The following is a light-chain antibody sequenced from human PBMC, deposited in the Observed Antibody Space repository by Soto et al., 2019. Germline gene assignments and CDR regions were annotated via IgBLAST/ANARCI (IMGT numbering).Light chain of an antibody. CDR3: SSYTNTRTLEV. CDR1: SSYVGGYEY. CDR2: EVS. J-gene: IGLJ3*02. Sequence: QSVLTQPASVSASPGQSIAISCTGTSSYVGGYEYVSWYQQHPNKAPKLIIYEVSRRPPGVSNRFSGSKYGNTASLTISGLQAEDEASYYCSSYTNTRTLEVFGGGTKLTVL. V-gene: IGLV2-14*01.